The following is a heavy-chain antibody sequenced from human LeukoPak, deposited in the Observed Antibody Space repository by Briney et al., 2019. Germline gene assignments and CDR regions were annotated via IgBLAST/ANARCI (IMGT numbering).Heavy chain of an antibody. CDR3: ARGRKGAPFFPSRGYSGYDSKFFDY. J-gene: IGHJ4*02. Sequence: SETLSLTCAVSGGSFSGYYWSWIRQPPGKGLEWIGEINHSGSTNYNPSLKSRVTISVDTSKIQFSLKLSSVTAADTAVYYCARGRKGAPFFPSRGYSGYDSKFFDYWGQGTLVTVSS. CDR2: INHSGST. D-gene: IGHD5-12*01. CDR1: GGSFSGYY. V-gene: IGHV4-34*01.